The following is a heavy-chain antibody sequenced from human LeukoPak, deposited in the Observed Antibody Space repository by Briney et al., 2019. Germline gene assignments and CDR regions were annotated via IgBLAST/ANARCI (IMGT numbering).Heavy chain of an antibody. V-gene: IGHV4-34*01. Sequence: PSETLSLTCAVYGGSFSGYYWSWIRQPPGKGLEWIGEINHSGSTNYNPSLKSRVTISVDTSKNQFSLKLSSVTAADTAVYYCARPRFGELNAFDIRGQGTTVTVSS. D-gene: IGHD3-10*01. CDR1: GGSFSGYY. J-gene: IGHJ3*02. CDR3: ARPRFGELNAFDI. CDR2: INHSGST.